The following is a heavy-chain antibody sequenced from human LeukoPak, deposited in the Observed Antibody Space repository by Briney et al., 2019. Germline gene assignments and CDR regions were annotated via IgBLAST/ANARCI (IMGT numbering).Heavy chain of an antibody. D-gene: IGHD3-10*02. J-gene: IGHJ4*02. V-gene: IGHV5-51*01. Sequence: GESLKISCKGSGYSFTSYWLGWVRQMPGKGVEWMGIMYPGDSDTTYSPSFQGQVTISADKSISTAYLQWSSLKASDTAMYYCARLMSPRVSIDYWGQGTLVTVSS. CDR3: ARLMSPRVSIDY. CDR2: MYPGDSDT. CDR1: GYSFTSYW.